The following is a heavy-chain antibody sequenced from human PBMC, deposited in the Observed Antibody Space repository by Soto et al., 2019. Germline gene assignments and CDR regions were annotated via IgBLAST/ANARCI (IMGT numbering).Heavy chain of an antibody. D-gene: IGHD1-26*01. CDR3: ARDHGIVGANEGWFDP. V-gene: IGHV4-38-2*02. CDR1: GYSISSGYY. Sequence: SETLSLTCAVSGYSISSGYYWGWIRQPPGKGLEWIGSIYHSGSTYYNPSLKSRVTISVDTSKNQFSLKLSSVTAADTAVYYCARDHGIVGANEGWFDPWGQGTLVTVSS. J-gene: IGHJ5*02. CDR2: IYHSGST.